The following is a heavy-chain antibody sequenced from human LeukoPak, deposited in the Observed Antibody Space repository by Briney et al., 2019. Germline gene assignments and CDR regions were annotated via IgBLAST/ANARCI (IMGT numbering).Heavy chain of an antibody. Sequence: GGSLRLSCAASGFTFSNYWMSWVRQAPGKGLEWVANIKQDGNEKYYVDSVKGRFTISKDNAKNSLYLQMNSLRAEDTAVYYCERDLSRSLSMIRGLIQHREFDFWGRGTLVTVSS. V-gene: IGHV3-7*01. D-gene: IGHD3-10*01. CDR1: GFTFSNYW. J-gene: IGHJ4*02. CDR3: ERDLSRSLSMIRGLIQHREFDF. CDR2: IKQDGNEK.